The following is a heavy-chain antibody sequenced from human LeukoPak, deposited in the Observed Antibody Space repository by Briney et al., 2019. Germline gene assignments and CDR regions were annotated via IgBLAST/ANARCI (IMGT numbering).Heavy chain of an antibody. CDR3: ARSPTKRVPEDY. Sequence: SETLSLTCTVSGGSISSSSYYWGWIRQPPGKGLEWIGSIYYSGSTSYSPSLKSRVTISMDKSKNQISLRLTSVTAADTAVYYCARSPTKRVPEDYWGQGTLVTVSS. CDR1: GGSISSSSYY. V-gene: IGHV4-39*07. CDR2: IYYSGST. D-gene: IGHD2-2*01. J-gene: IGHJ4*02.